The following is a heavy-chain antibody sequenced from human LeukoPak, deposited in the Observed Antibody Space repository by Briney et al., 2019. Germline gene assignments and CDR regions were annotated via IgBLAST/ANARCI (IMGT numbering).Heavy chain of an antibody. Sequence: SETLSLTCTVSGGSISSYYWSWIRQPPGKGLEWIGYIYYSGSTNYNPSLKSRVTISVDTSKNQFSLKLSSVTAAETAVYYCAREGRYRYGYNEYHLYMDIWGKGTTVTVSS. D-gene: IGHD5-18*01. CDR2: IYYSGST. CDR3: AREGRYRYGYNEYHLYMDI. CDR1: GGSISSYY. J-gene: IGHJ6*03. V-gene: IGHV4-59*12.